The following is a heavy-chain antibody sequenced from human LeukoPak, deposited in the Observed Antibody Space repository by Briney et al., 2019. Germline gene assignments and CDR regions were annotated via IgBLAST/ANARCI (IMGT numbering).Heavy chain of an antibody. CDR3: AREGYSYGYYFDY. Sequence: GGSLRLSCAASGFTFSSYGMHWVRQAPGKGLEWVAVIWYDGSNKYYADSVKGQFTTSRDNSKNTLYLQMNSLRAEDTAVYYCAREGYSYGYYFDYWGQGTLVAVSS. CDR1: GFTFSSYG. D-gene: IGHD5-18*01. CDR2: IWYDGSNK. V-gene: IGHV3-33*01. J-gene: IGHJ4*02.